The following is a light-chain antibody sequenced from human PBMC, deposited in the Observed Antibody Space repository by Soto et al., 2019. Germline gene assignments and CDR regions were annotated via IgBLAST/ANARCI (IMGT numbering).Light chain of an antibody. V-gene: IGLV1-36*01. J-gene: IGLJ2*01. CDR2: SDD. CDR1: SSNIGNNP. Sequence: QSVLTQAPSVSEAPRQRVTISCSGSSSNIGNNPVSWYQQLPGKAPKLLIYSDDLVPSGVSDRFSGSKSGTSASLAISGLQSDDEDDYYCAAWDDSLSSVVFGGGTKLTVL. CDR3: AAWDDSLSSVV.